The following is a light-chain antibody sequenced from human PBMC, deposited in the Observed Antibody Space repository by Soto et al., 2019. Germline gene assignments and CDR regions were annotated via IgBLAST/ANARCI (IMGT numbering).Light chain of an antibody. J-gene: IGKJ3*01. CDR2: WAS. V-gene: IGKV4-1*01. Sequence: IVMTQSPDSLAVSLGERATINCKSSQGVFYSSNNKNYLAWYQQKPGQPPRLLIYWASTRESGVPDRFSGSGSGTDFTLTISSLQAEDVAVYYCQQYYGTPFTFGPGTKVGIK. CDR1: QGVFYSSNNKNY. CDR3: QQYYGTPFT.